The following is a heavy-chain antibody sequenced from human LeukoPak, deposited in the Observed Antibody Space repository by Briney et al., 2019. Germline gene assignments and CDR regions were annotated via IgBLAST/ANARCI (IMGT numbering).Heavy chain of an antibody. D-gene: IGHD5-18*01. CDR2: ISSSGSTI. CDR1: GFTFSSYE. J-gene: IGHJ4*02. V-gene: IGHV3-48*03. Sequence: GGSLRLSCAASGFTFSSYEMNWVRQAPGKGLEWVSYISSSGSTIYYADSVKGRFTISRDNAKNSLYLQMNSLRAEDTAVYYCARGRGYSYGYGGEYYFDYWGQGTLVTVSS. CDR3: ARGRGYSYGYGGEYYFDY.